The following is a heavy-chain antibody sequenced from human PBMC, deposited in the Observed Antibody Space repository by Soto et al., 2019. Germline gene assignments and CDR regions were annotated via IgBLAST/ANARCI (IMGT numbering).Heavy chain of an antibody. V-gene: IGHV4-39*01. J-gene: IGHJ4*02. Sequence: SETLSLTCTVSGGSISSSSYYWGWIRQPPGKGLEWIGSIYYSGSTYYNPSIKSRVTISVNTSKNQFSLKLSLVTAADTAVYYCAMFAYYFDYWGQGTLVTVSS. D-gene: IGHD3-10*02. CDR2: IYYSGST. CDR3: AMFAYYFDY. CDR1: GGSISSSSYY.